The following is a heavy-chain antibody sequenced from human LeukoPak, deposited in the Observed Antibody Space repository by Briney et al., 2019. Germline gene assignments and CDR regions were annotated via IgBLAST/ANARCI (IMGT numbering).Heavy chain of an antibody. CDR1: GFTFSSYW. CDR2: INSDGRST. D-gene: IGHD2-8*02. V-gene: IGHV3-74*01. Sequence: SGGSLRLSCAASGFTFSSYWMHWVRHAPGKGLVWVSRINSDGRSTSFADSVKGRFTISRDNAKNTLYLQMNSLRTEDTAVYYCARDQLYCTGGICYFDYWGQGTLVTVSS. CDR3: ARDQLYCTGGICYFDY. J-gene: IGHJ4*02.